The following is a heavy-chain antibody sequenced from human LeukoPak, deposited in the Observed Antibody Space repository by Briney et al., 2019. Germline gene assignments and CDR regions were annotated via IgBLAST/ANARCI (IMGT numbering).Heavy chain of an antibody. Sequence: SETLSLTCTVSGGSVSSASYYWSWIRQPPRGGPEWIGFIYYDGGTSYNPSLKSRVTLSVDTSKNQFSLKLTSVTAADSALYFCARILVGATTDYWGQGTLVTVSS. CDR1: GGSVSSASYY. V-gene: IGHV4-61*01. D-gene: IGHD1-26*01. CDR2: IYYDGGT. J-gene: IGHJ4*02. CDR3: ARILVGATTDY.